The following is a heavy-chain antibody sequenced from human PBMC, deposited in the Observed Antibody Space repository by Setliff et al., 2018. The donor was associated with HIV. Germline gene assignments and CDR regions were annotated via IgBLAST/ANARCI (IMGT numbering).Heavy chain of an antibody. D-gene: IGHD3-3*01. CDR2: LYVSGDT. J-gene: IGHJ4*02. CDR1: DDPISSYY. CDR3: SRGPTIRGSFTGVVYTAPLPSFDT. V-gene: IGHV4-4*07. Sequence: PSETLSLTCYVPDDPISSYYWSWVRQPAGKGLEWIGRLYVSGDTNYNPSLKSRVTMSLDTSKKHFSLTLKSLTVADTALYFCSRGPTIRGSFTGVVYTAPLPSFDTWSQGSLVTVSS.